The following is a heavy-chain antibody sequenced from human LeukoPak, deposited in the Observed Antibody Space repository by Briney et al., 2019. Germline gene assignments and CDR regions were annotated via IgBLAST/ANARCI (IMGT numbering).Heavy chain of an antibody. Sequence: SETLSLTCAVYGGSFSGYYWSWIRQPPGKGLEWIGEINHSGSTNYNPSLKSRVTISVDTSKNQFSLKLSSVTAADTAVYYCATESSYDFWSGYFSYWGQGTLVTVSS. CDR3: ATESSYDFWSGYFSY. CDR2: INHSGST. CDR1: GGSFSGYY. D-gene: IGHD3-3*01. V-gene: IGHV4-34*01. J-gene: IGHJ4*02.